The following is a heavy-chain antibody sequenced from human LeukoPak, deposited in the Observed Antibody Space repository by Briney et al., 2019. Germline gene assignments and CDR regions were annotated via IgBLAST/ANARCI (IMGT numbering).Heavy chain of an antibody. CDR3: AREGRGSSSGGDWFDP. V-gene: IGHV1-8*03. Sequence: GASVKVSCKASGYTFTSYDINWVRQATGQGLEWMGWMNPNSGNTGYAQKFQGRVTITRNASISTAYMELSSLRSEDTAVYYCAREGRGSSSGGDWFDPWGQGTLVTVSS. CDR1: GYTFTSYD. CDR2: MNPNSGNT. D-gene: IGHD6-6*01. J-gene: IGHJ5*02.